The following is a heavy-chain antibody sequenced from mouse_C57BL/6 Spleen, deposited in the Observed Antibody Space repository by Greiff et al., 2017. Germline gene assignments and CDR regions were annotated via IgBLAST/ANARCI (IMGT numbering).Heavy chain of an antibody. CDR2: IDPSDSYT. J-gene: IGHJ3*01. CDR3: ARQGFPWFAY. Sequence: QVQLQQPGAELVMPGASVKLSCKASGYTFTSYWMHWVKQRPGQGLEWIGEIDPSDSYTNYNQKFKGKSTLTVDKSSSTAYMQLSSLTSEDSAVYYCARQGFPWFAYWGQGTLVTVSA. CDR1: GYTFTSYW. V-gene: IGHV1-69*01.